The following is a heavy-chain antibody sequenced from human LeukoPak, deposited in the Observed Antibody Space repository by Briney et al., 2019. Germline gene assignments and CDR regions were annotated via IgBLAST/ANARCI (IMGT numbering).Heavy chain of an antibody. D-gene: IGHD3-22*01. Sequence: GESLKISCKGSGYSFTSYWIGWVRQMPGKGLEWMGIIYPGDSDTRYSPSFQGQVTISADKSISTAYLQWSSLKASDTAMYYCARQRPYYDSSGYYVNAFDIWGQGTMVTVSS. J-gene: IGHJ3*02. CDR3: ARQRPYYDSSGYYVNAFDI. CDR2: IYPGDSDT. V-gene: IGHV5-51*01. CDR1: GYSFTSYW.